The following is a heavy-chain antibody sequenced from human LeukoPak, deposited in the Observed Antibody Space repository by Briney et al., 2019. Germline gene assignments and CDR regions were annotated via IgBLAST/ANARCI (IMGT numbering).Heavy chain of an antibody. J-gene: IGHJ4*02. CDR2: INPNSGGT. D-gene: IGHD3-22*01. CDR3: ARGSPPRRNYDSRGYYSYYFDY. Sequence: ASVKVSCKASGYTFTGYYMHWVRQAPGQGLEWMGWINPNSGGTNYAQKFQGRVTMTRDTSISTAYMELSRLRSDDTAVYYCARGSPPRRNYDSRGYYSYYFDYWGQGTLVTVSS. CDR1: GYTFTGYY. V-gene: IGHV1-2*02.